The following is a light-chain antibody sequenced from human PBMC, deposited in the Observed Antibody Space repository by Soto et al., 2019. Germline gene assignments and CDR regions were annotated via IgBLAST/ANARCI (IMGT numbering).Light chain of an antibody. J-gene: IGKJ1*01. CDR1: QSVLYSSNNKNY. CDR2: WAS. Sequence: DIVMTQSPDSLAVSLGERATINCKSSQSVLYSSNNKNYLAWYQQKPGQPPQLLIYWASTRESGVPDRFSGSGSGTDFTLTISSLQAEDVAVYYCQQYYSILWTFGQGTKVEIK. CDR3: QQYYSILWT. V-gene: IGKV4-1*01.